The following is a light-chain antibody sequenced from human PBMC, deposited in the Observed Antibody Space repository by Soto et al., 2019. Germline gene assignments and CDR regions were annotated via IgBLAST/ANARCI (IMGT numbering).Light chain of an antibody. CDR2: DAS. V-gene: IGKV1-12*02. Sequence: DIQMTQSPSSVSASVGDRVTITCRASRNIKTSLAWYQQRPGKGPELLIYDASTLQSGVPSRISGSGSGTEFTLTISRLQPEDFATFYCQQISSFPSTFGGGTKVAI. J-gene: IGKJ4*01. CDR3: QQISSFPST. CDR1: RNIKTS.